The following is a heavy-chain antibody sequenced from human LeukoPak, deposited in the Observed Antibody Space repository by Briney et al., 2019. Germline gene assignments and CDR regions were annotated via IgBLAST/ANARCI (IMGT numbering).Heavy chain of an antibody. J-gene: IGHJ4*02. V-gene: IGHV5-51*01. D-gene: IGHD1-14*01. CDR3: ARLHVETLTEFDY. CDR1: GYSFTSYW. CDR2: IYPGDSDT. Sequence: HGESLKISCKGSGYSFTSYWIGWVRQMPGKGLEWMGIIYPGDSDTRYSPSFQGQVTISADKSISTAYLQWSSLKASDTAIYYCARLHVETLTEFDYWGQGTLVTVSS.